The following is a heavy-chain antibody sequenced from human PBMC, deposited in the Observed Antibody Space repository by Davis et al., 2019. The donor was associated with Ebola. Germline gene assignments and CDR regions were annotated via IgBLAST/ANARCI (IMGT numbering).Heavy chain of an antibody. Sequence: AASVKVSCKASGYTFTNYYMHWVRQAPGQGLEWMGIINPGGGSTSYAQKFQGRVTMTRDTSTSTVYMELSSPRSEDTAIYYCARDEIVVVAAATSPYYYYGMDVWGKGTTVTVSS. V-gene: IGHV1-46*01. CDR2: INPGGGST. CDR1: GYTFTNYY. J-gene: IGHJ6*04. D-gene: IGHD2-15*01. CDR3: ARDEIVVVAAATSPYYYYGMDV.